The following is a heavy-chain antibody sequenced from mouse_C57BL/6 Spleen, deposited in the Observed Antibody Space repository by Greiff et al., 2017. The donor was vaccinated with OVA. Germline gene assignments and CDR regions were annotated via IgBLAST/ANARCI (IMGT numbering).Heavy chain of an antibody. CDR1: GYTFTSYW. J-gene: IGHJ3*01. CDR3: ARHSMD. CDR2: IDPSDSYT. V-gene: IGHV1-50*01. Sequence: VQLQQPGAELVKPGASVKLSCKASGYTFTSYWMQWVKQRPGQGLEWIGEIDPSDSYTNYNQKFKGKATLTVDTSSSTAYMQLSSLTSVDSAVYYCARHSMDWGQGTLVTVSA. D-gene: IGHD2-3*01.